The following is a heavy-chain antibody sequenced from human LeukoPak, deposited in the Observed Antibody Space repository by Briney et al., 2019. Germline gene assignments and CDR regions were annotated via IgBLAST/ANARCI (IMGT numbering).Heavy chain of an antibody. Sequence: SETLSLTCTVSGGSISSGSYYWSWIRQPAGKGLEWIGRIYTSGSTNYNPSLKSRVTISVDTSKNQFSLKLSSVTATDTAVYYCARVASVPAATFDYWGQGTLVIVSS. CDR1: GGSISSGSYY. CDR2: IYTSGST. V-gene: IGHV4-61*02. CDR3: ARVASVPAATFDY. J-gene: IGHJ4*02. D-gene: IGHD2-2*01.